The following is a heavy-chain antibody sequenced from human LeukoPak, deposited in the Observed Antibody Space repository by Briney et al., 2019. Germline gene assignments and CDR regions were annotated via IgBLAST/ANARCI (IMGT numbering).Heavy chain of an antibody. CDR2: IITIFGTA. CDR3: AREGGDYYDSSGYYRGLLDY. J-gene: IGHJ4*02. Sequence: GASVKVSCKASGGTFSSYAISWVRQAPGQGLEWMGGIITIFGTAKYAQKFQGRVTITADESASTAYMELSSLRPEDTAVYYCAREGGDYYDSSGYYRGLLDYWGQGTLVTVSS. D-gene: IGHD3-22*01. CDR1: GGTFSSYA. V-gene: IGHV1-69*13.